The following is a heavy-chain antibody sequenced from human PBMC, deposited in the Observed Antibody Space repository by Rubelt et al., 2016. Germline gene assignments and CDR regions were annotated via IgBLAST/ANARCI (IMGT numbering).Heavy chain of an antibody. J-gene: IGHJ4*02. V-gene: IGHV3-74*01. Sequence: EVQVVESGGGLVQPGGSLRLSCAASGFTFSLYWMHWVRQAPGKGLAWVSGIHPDRSTRYADSVKGRFTIFRVNAKNTVYLQMNSLRVEETAVYYCASPPTVPRDWGQGTLVTVSS. CDR2: IHPDRST. D-gene: IGHD4-17*01. CDR1: GFTFSLYW. CDR3: ASPPTVPRD.